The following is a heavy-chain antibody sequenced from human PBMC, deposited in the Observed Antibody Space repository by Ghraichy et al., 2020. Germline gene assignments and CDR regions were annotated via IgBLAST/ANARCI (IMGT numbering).Heavy chain of an antibody. D-gene: IGHD5-12*01. V-gene: IGHV4-34*01. J-gene: IGHJ6*02. CDR3: ARATIRDGMDV. CDR1: GGSFSCYH. Sequence: SETLSLTCAVYGGSFSCYHWTWIRQPPGKGLECIGEIDHSGSTNHNPSLRSRVTMSIDTSRNQFSLKLSYVTAADTAVYYCARATIRDGMDVWGQGPTVTVSS. CDR2: IDHSGST.